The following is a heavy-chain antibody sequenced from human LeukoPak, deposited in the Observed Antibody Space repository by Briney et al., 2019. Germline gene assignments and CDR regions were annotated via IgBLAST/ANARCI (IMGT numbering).Heavy chain of an antibody. V-gene: IGHV3-23*01. Sequence: GGSLRLSRAASGFPFSSYAMSWVRQAPGKGLEWVSAISTSAGCTYYADSVQGRFTISRDNSKSTMYLQMDRLRAEDTAVYYCANVGSGWYSYSDYWRWGTLVTVSS. CDR2: ISTSAGCT. J-gene: IGHJ4*02. CDR1: GFPFSSYA. CDR3: ANVGSGWYSYSDY. D-gene: IGHD6-19*01.